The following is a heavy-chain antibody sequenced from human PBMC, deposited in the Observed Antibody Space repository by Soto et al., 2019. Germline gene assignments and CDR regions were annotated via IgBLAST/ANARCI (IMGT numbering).Heavy chain of an antibody. D-gene: IGHD3-10*01. CDR2: ISAYNGDT. J-gene: IGHJ4*02. V-gene: IGHV1-18*01. CDR1: GYTFTSYG. Sequence: ASVKVSCKASGYTFTSYGISWVRQAPGQGLEWVGWISAYNGDTNYAQKVQGRVTMTTDTSTSTAYMELRSLRAEDTAVYYCAKGEVRGIIPSYFDYWGLGTLVTVSS. CDR3: AKGEVRGIIPSYFDY.